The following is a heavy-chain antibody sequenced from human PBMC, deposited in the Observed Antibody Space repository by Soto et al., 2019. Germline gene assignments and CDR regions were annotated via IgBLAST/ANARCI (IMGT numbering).Heavy chain of an antibody. CDR2: ISPDDGST. D-gene: IGHD6-25*01. V-gene: IGHV1-46*01. CDR3: ARGDGRGSSGFYYYYGMDV. J-gene: IGHJ6*02. CDR1: GFTFTNYF. Sequence: QVQLVQSGAEVKKPGASVKVSCKASGFTFTNYFLHWVRQAPRQGLEWMGIISPDDGSTNYVQSLQGRVTMTSDTSTSTVYMELSSLRSEDTAVYYCARGDGRGSSGFYYYYGMDVWGHGTTVTVSS.